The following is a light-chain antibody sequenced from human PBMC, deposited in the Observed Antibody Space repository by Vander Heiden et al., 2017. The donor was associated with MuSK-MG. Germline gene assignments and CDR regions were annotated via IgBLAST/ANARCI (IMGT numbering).Light chain of an antibody. CDR3: QQRYNCPIT. J-gene: IGKJ5*01. CDR1: QSIGIY. CDR2: AVS. V-gene: IGKV3-11*01. Sequence: ETVLTQSPASLSLSPGERATLSCRASQSIGIYLAWYRQKPGQAPRLLIHAVSSRPTGIPARFSGSGSGTDFTLTISSLEPEDFAVYYCQQRYNCPITFGQGTRLEIK.